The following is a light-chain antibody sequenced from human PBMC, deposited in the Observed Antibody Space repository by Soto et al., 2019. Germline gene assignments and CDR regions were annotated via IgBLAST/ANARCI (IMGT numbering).Light chain of an antibody. CDR3: GKWDSCLSAHYV. CDR2: ENN. CDR1: SYNIGNNY. V-gene: IGLV1-51*02. Sequence: QSVLTQPPSVSAAPGQKVTISCSGSSYNIGNNYVSWYQQLPGTAPKLLIYENNRRPSGIPDRFSGSKSGTSATLGITGLQTGDEAYYYCGKWDSCLSAHYVFGTGTKVPV. J-gene: IGLJ1*01.